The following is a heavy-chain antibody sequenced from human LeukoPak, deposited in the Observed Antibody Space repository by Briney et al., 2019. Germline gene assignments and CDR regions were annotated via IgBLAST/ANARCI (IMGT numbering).Heavy chain of an antibody. CDR2: IYYSGST. V-gene: IGHV4-39*01. J-gene: IGHJ6*04. Sequence: SETLSLTCTVSGGSISSSSYYWGWIRQPPGKGLEWIGSIYYSGSTYYNPSLKSRVTISVDTSKNQFSLKLSSVTAADTAVYYCARLAITTVPPYYYSGRDVGAKGTTVTVP. D-gene: IGHD1/OR15-1a*01. CDR3: ARLAITTVPPYYYSGRDV. CDR1: GGSISSSSYY.